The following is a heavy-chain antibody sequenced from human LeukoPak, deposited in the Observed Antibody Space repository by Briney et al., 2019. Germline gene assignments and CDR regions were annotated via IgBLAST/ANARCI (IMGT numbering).Heavy chain of an antibody. CDR1: GFTFSSYW. V-gene: IGHV3-74*01. CDR3: ARGDTVAYYYYMDV. J-gene: IGHJ6*03. CDR2: INSDGSNT. D-gene: IGHD3-16*01. Sequence: GGSLRLSCAASGFTFSSYWMHWVRQAPGKGLVWVSRINSDGSNTSYADSVKGRFTISRDNAKNTLYLQMNSLRAEDTAVYYCARGDTVAYYYYMDVWGKGTTVTIS.